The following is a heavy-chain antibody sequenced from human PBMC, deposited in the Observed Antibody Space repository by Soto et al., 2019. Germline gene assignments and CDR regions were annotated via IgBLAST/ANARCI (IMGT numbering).Heavy chain of an antibody. D-gene: IGHD2-21*02. CDR1: GYTFTSYA. J-gene: IGHJ4*02. CDR3: GRGAYCGGDCYTAPFDD. CDR2: INAGNGNT. V-gene: IGHV1-3*05. Sequence: QVKLVQSGAEEKKPGASVKVSCKASGYTFTSYAMHWVRQAPGQRLEWMGWINAGNGNTKYSQKFQGSVYITRDTAAGAAYRELSTLRSAYTAVYYCGRGAYCGGDCYTAPFDDWVQGTLVTFAS.